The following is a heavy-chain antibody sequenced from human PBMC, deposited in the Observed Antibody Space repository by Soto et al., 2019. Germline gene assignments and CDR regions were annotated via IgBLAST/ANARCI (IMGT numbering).Heavy chain of an antibody. V-gene: IGHV1-18*01. CDR1: GYTFRNFG. Sequence: QLQLLQSGAEVKKPGASVKVTCKASGYTFRNFGISWVRQAPGQGLEWMGWIRAYNANATYAQKFQGRRTMTADTSTSTAYMELRSMRSDETAVYYCARENSYFDYWGQGTLVTVSS. CDR3: ARENSYFDY. J-gene: IGHJ4*02. CDR2: IRAYNANA.